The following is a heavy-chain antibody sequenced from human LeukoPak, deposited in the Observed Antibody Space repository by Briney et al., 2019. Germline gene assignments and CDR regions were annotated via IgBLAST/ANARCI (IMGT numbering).Heavy chain of an antibody. Sequence: SETLSLTCTVSGGSINSDGYYWTWICQHPGKGLEWIGYIYYSGTTYYNPSLESRVTLSVDTSKNQFSLRLSSVTAADTAVYYCARYRDSGGRLAFDIWGQGIMATVSS. CDR2: IYYSGTT. V-gene: IGHV4-31*03. CDR1: GGSINSDGYY. D-gene: IGHD2-15*01. J-gene: IGHJ3*02. CDR3: ARYRDSGGRLAFDI.